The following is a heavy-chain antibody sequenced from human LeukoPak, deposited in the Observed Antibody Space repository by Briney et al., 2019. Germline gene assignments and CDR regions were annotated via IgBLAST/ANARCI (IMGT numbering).Heavy chain of an antibody. CDR3: VKASWVSTADAVL. V-gene: IGHV3-23*01. CDR1: GFTFSSYA. J-gene: IGHJ4*02. CDR2: LRGNGDT. Sequence: GGSLRLSCAASGFTFSSYAMSWVREAPARGLEWVSSLRGNGDTFYADSVKGRFTLSRDESKNTVYLHLNELRVEDTAVYYCVKASWVSTADAVLWGQGTVVIVSS. D-gene: IGHD3-16*01.